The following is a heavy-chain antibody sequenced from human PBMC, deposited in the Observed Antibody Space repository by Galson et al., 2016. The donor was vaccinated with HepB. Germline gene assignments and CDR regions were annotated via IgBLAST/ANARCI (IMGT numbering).Heavy chain of an antibody. CDR3: VRDLSTVTVHWYFDL. V-gene: IGHV3-30*03. CDR2: ISYDGIRK. Sequence: SLRLSCAASGFSFSIHGMHWVRQAPGKGLEWVAVISYDGIRKYYADSLNGRFTISRDNSKSTLFLQMNSLTAEDTAGYYCVRDLSTVTVHWYFDLWGRGTLVTVSS. J-gene: IGHJ2*01. CDR1: GFSFSIHG. D-gene: IGHD2-21*02.